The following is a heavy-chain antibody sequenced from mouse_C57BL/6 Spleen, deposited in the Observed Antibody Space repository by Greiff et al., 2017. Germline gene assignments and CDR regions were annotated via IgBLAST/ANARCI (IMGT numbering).Heavy chain of an antibody. J-gene: IGHJ4*01. CDR3: ARKGDYEDYAMDY. V-gene: IGHV1-55*01. CDR1: GYTFTSYW. Sequence: QVQLQQSGAELVKPGASVKMSCKASGYTFTSYWITWVKQRPGQGLEWIGDIYPGSGSTNYNEKFKSKATLTVDTSSSTAYMQLSSLTSEDSAVYYCARKGDYEDYAMDYWGQGTSVTVSS. CDR2: IYPGSGST. D-gene: IGHD2-4*01.